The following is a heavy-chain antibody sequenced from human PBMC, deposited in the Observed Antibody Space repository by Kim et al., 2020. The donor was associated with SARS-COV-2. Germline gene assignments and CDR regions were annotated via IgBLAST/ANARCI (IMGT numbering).Heavy chain of an antibody. CDR2: ISGSGGST. V-gene: IGHV3-23*01. Sequence: GGSLRLSCAASGFTFSSYAMSWVRQAPGKGLEWVSTISGSGGSTYYADSVKVRLTIFRANSKNTLYVQRNSLRAEETAGYCCAQDIVWGSSSDYWGQG. J-gene: IGHJ4*02. CDR1: GFTFSSYA. D-gene: IGHD6-6*01. CDR3: AQDIVWGSSSDY.